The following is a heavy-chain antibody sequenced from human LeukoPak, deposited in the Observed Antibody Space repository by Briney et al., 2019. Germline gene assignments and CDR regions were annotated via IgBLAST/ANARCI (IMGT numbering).Heavy chain of an antibody. J-gene: IGHJ4*02. CDR3: AKDRGSAAGGGSYALDY. D-gene: IGHD1-26*01. Sequence: GVSVRLLCAACGLPYSSYGMLWVRQARGKGLEWVAVIPYDGSNKYYADSMKGRFTISRDNPKNTLYLQMNSLRDEDTAIYYCAKDRGSAAGGGSYALDYWGQGTLVAVSS. CDR1: GLPYSSYG. V-gene: IGHV3-30*18. CDR2: IPYDGSNK.